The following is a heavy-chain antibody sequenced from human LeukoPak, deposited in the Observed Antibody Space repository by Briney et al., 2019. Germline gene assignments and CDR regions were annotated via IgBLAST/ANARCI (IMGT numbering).Heavy chain of an antibody. V-gene: IGHV3-21*06. Sequence: GGSLRLSCEASGFTFSSISMNWVRQAPGKVLEWVSSISPDGETTYHADSVKGRFTTSRDNAKSSLYLQMNSLRAEDTALYYCTRDLPVPSLVRGIIIYGLIDYWGQGTLVTVSS. CDR2: ISPDGETT. CDR3: TRDLPVPSLVRGIIIYGLIDY. CDR1: GFTFSSIS. J-gene: IGHJ4*02. D-gene: IGHD3-10*01.